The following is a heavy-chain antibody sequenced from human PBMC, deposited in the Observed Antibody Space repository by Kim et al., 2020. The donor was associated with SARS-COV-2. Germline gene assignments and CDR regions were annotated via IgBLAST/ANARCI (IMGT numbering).Heavy chain of an antibody. D-gene: IGHD3-10*01. Sequence: ASVKVSCKASGYTFTSYAMHWVRQAPGQRLEWMGWINAGNGNTKYSQKFQGRVTITRDTSASTAYMELSSLRSEDTAVYYCARVVAPKREDYYGSGRPFDIWGQGTMVTVSS. V-gene: IGHV1-3*01. CDR1: GYTFTSYA. CDR3: ARVVAPKREDYYGSGRPFDI. J-gene: IGHJ3*02. CDR2: INAGNGNT.